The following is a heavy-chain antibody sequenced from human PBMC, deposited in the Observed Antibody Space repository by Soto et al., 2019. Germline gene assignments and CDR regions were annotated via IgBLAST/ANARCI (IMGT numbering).Heavy chain of an antibody. V-gene: IGHV4-30-2*01. J-gene: IGHJ5*02. D-gene: IGHD4-17*01. Sequence: SETLSLTCVVSGGSISSGGYFWSWIRQPPGKGLEWIGYIYHSGSTYYNPSLKSRVTISVDRSKNQFSLKLSSVTAADTAVYYCARVRNYGDSAPFDPWGQGTLVTVSS. CDR3: ARVRNYGDSAPFDP. CDR1: GGSISSGGYF. CDR2: IYHSGST.